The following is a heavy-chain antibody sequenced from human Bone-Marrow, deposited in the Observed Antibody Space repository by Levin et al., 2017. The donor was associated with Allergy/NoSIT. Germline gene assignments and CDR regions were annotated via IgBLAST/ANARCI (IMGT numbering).Heavy chain of an antibody. D-gene: IGHD4-17*01. CDR3: TRGGYGDDPLDY. J-gene: IGHJ4*02. V-gene: IGHV3-21*01. Sequence: GESLKISCAASGFTFSFYNMNWVRQAPGKGLEWVSSIGHNSSYKDYADSVKGRFTISRDNINKSLYLQLSSLRAEDTAVYYCTRGGYGDDPLDYWGQGTLVTVSS. CDR2: IGHNSSYK. CDR1: GFTFSFYN.